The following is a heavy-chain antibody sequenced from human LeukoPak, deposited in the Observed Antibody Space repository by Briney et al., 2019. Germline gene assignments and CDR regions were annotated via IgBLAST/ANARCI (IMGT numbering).Heavy chain of an antibody. CDR2: ISSSSSYI. CDR1: GFTFSSYW. D-gene: IGHD4-17*01. V-gene: IGHV3-21*01. J-gene: IGHJ3*02. Sequence: PGGSLRLSCAASGFTFSSYWMHWVRQAPGKGLEWVSSISSSSSYIYYADSVKGRFTISRDNAKTSLYLQMNSLRAEDTAVYYCARDRLIYGDYGDAFDIWGQGTMVTVSS. CDR3: ARDRLIYGDYGDAFDI.